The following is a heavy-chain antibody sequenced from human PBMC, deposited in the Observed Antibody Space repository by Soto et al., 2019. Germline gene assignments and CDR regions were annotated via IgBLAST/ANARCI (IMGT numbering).Heavy chain of an antibody. CDR2: INHSGST. CDR1: GGSFSGYY. J-gene: IGHJ6*02. D-gene: IGHD6-13*01. V-gene: IGHV4-34*01. CDR3: ARVAAAGTPGYYYYCYGMDV. Sequence: QVQLQQWGAGRLKPSETLSLTCAVYGGSFSGYYWSWIRQPPGKGLEWIGEINHSGSTNYNPSLKSRVTISVDTSKNQFSLKLSSVTAADTAVYYCARVAAAGTPGYYYYCYGMDVWGQGTTVTVSS.